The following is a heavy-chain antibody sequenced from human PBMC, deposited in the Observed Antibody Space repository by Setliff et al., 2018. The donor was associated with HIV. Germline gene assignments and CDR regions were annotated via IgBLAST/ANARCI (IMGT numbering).Heavy chain of an antibody. CDR2: IYTSGST. J-gene: IGHJ4*02. Sequence: SETLSLTCSVSGGSISSGTYYWSWIRQPAGKGLEWIGHIYTSGSTNYNPSLKGRVTLFVDTSKNQFSLTLRSVTAADTAVYFCARGGYGSGGYYFDKWGQGAQVAVSS. CDR3: ARGGYGSGGYYFDK. CDR1: GGSISSGTYY. V-gene: IGHV4-61*09. D-gene: IGHD2-15*01.